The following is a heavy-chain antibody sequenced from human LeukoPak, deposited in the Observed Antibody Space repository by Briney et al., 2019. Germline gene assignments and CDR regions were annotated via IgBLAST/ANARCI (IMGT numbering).Heavy chain of an antibody. CDR1: GFSLSTSGVG. V-gene: IGHV2-5*02. CDR3: AHIPTSYHYYDSSGYYLH. CDR2: IYWDDDK. D-gene: IGHD3-22*01. Sequence: GSGPTLVNPTQTLTLTCTFSGFSLSTSGVGVGWIRQPPGKALEWLTIIYWDDDKRYSPSLKSRPTITKDTSKNQVVLTMTNMDPVDTATYYCAHIPTSYHYYDSSGYYLHWGQGTLVTVSS. J-gene: IGHJ4*02.